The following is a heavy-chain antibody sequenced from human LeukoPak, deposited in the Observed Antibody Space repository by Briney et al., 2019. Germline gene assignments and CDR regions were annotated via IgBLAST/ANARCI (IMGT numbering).Heavy chain of an antibody. CDR2: IRSEAYGGTT. CDR3: TRTTVTNYFDY. J-gene: IGHJ4*02. CDR1: GFTFGDYA. D-gene: IGHD4-17*01. V-gene: IGHV3-49*03. Sequence: GGSLRLSCTASGFTFGDYAMSWFRQAPGKGLEWVGFIRSEAYGGTTEYAASVKGRFTISRDDSKSIAYLQMNSLKTEDTAVYYCTRTTVTNYFDYWGQGTLVTVSS.